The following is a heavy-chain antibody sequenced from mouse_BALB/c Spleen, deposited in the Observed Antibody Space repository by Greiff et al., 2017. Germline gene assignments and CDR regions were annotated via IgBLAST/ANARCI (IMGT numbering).Heavy chain of an antibody. CDR1: GFTFSSFG. V-gene: IGHV5-17*02. CDR3: ANDYGSSYYYAMDY. D-gene: IGHD1-1*01. Sequence: EVKLVESGGGLVQPGGSRKLSCAASGFTFSSFGMHWVRQAPEKGLEWVAYISSGSSTIDYADTVKGRFTISRDNPKNTLFLQMTSLRSEDTAMYYCANDYGSSYYYAMDYWGQGTSVTVSS. J-gene: IGHJ4*01. CDR2: ISSGSSTI.